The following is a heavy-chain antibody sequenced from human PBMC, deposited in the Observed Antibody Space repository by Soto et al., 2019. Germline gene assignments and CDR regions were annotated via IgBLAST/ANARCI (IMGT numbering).Heavy chain of an antibody. CDR1: GFTFSDYS. J-gene: IGHJ2*01. Sequence: EVQLVESGGGLVQPGGSLRLSCAAFGFTFSDYSMNWVRQAPGKGLEWVSYISSRSRTIDYADSVKGRFTISRDNAKNSLYLQLNSLRAEDTAVYYGAGVRRDSTVTNPLRRPVEAGVGYFDLGGRGTLVTVSS. V-gene: IGHV3-48*01. CDR2: ISSRSRTI. D-gene: IGHD4-17*01. CDR3: AGVRRDSTVTNPLRRPVEAGVGYFDL.